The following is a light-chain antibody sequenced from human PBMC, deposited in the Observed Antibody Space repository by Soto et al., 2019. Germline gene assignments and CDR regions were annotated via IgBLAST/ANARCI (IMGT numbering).Light chain of an antibody. CDR3: LQAYSYPYT. J-gene: IGKJ2*01. CDR2: GAS. V-gene: IGKV1-6*01. CDR1: QGIRND. Sequence: AIQMTQSPSSLSASVGDRVTITCRASQGIRNDLGWYQQKPGKAPKFLIYGASTLQSGVPSRFRGSGSGTDFALTISSLQPEDFATYYCLQAYSYPYTFGQGTKLEVK.